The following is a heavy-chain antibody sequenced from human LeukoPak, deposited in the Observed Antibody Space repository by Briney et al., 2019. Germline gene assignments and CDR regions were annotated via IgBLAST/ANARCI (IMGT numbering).Heavy chain of an antibody. CDR2: IKQDGSEK. J-gene: IGHJ4*02. CDR3: ARDPSPYYFDY. V-gene: IGHV3-7*01. Sequence: GGSLRLSCVASGFTFSSYWMSWVRQAPGKGLEWVANIKQDGSEKYYVDSVKGRFTISRDNAKNSLYLQMNSLRAEDTAVYYCARDPSPYYFDYWGQGTLVTVSS. CDR1: GFTFSSYW.